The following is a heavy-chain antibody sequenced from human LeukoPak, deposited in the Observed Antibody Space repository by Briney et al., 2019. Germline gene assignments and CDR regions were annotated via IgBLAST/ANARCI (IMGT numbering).Heavy chain of an antibody. CDR3: ARVYGDYYFDY. D-gene: IGHD4-17*01. CDR2: IYYSGST. Sequence: SETLSLTCTVSGGSVSSGSYYWSWIRQPPGKGLEWIGYIYYSGSTNYNPSLKSRVTISPDTSKNQFSLKLSSVTAADTAVYYCARVYGDYYFDYWGQGTLVTVSS. J-gene: IGHJ4*02. CDR1: GGSVSSGSYY. V-gene: IGHV4-61*01.